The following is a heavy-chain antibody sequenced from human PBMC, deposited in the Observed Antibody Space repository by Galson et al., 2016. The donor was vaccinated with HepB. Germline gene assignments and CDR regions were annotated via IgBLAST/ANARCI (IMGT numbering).Heavy chain of an antibody. J-gene: IGHJ3*02. CDR3: AKDQGILRHFDWLTYDAFDM. CDR2: IWSDGNTK. D-gene: IGHD3-9*01. CDR1: GLTFSRDG. Sequence: SLRLSCAASGLTFSRDGMHWVRQPPGKGLEWVAVIWSDGNTKFYADSVKGRFTVYRDNSKNTVDLQMNSLRPEDTAVYYCAKDQGILRHFDWLTYDAFDMWGQGTMVTVSS. V-gene: IGHV3-33*06.